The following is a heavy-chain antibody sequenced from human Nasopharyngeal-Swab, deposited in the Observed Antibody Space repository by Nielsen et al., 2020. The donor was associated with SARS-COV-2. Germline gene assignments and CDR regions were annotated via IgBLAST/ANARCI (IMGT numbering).Heavy chain of an antibody. Sequence: ASVKVSCKASGYTFTSYAMNWVRQAPGQGLEWMGWINTNTGNPTYAQGFTGRFVFSLDTSVSTAYLQISSLKAEDTAVYYCAREPANTIFGVVIHNDAFDIWGQGTMVTVSS. J-gene: IGHJ3*02. V-gene: IGHV7-4-1*02. CDR2: INTNTGNP. CDR1: GYTFTSYA. CDR3: AREPANTIFGVVIHNDAFDI. D-gene: IGHD3-3*01.